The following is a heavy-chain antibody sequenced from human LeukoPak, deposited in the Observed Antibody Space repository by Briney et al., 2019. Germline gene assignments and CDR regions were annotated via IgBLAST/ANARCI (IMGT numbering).Heavy chain of an antibody. Sequence: ASVKVFCKASGYTFTNYAMHWVRQAPGQRLEWMGWINAGHGNTKYSQEFQGRVTITRDTSASTAYMELSSLRSEDTAVYYCARVVRYSSGPLTDLFPYSFDYWGQGTLVTVSS. V-gene: IGHV1-3*03. CDR3: ARVVRYSSGPLTDLFPYSFDY. J-gene: IGHJ4*02. CDR2: INAGHGNT. D-gene: IGHD6-19*01. CDR1: GYTFTNYA.